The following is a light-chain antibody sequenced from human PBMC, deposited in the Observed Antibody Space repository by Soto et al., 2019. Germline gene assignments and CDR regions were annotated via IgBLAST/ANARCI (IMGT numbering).Light chain of an antibody. J-gene: IGKJ4*01. Sequence: DIQMTQSPSSLSASVGDRVTITCRASQTITTYLNWYQQKPGRAPKLLIFAASSLQSGVPPRFSGIGYGTAFTLSVSSLQPEGFANDFCQQGYSTPLTCGGGTKVDIK. CDR1: QTITTY. CDR2: AAS. V-gene: IGKV1-39*01. CDR3: QQGYSTPLT.